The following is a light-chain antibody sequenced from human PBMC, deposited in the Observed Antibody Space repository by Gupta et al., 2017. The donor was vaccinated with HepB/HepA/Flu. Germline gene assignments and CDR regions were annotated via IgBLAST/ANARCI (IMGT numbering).Light chain of an antibody. CDR3: QAWDSIIVV. CDR2: QDT. CDR1: KLGDTY. Sequence: SFELSQPPSVSVSPGQTASIPCSGDKLGDTYIRWYQQKPGRSPVLVIHQDTKRPSGIPERFSGSNSGSTATLTISGTQALDEADYYCQAWDSIIVVFGGGTKLTVL. J-gene: IGLJ2*01. V-gene: IGLV3-1*01.